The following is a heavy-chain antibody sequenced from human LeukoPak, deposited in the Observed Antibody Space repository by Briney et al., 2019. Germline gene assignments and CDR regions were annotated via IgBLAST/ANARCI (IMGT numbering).Heavy chain of an antibody. V-gene: IGHV4-39*07. D-gene: IGHD3-10*01. CDR2: IYYSGST. CDR1: GGSISSSSYY. CDR3: ARHANYYGSGLSEFDP. Sequence: NPSETLSLTCTVSGGSISSSSYYWGWIRQPPGKGLEWIGSIYYSGSTYYNPSLKSRVTISVDTSKNQFSLKLSSVTAADTAVYYCARHANYYGSGLSEFDPWGQGTLVTVSS. J-gene: IGHJ5*02.